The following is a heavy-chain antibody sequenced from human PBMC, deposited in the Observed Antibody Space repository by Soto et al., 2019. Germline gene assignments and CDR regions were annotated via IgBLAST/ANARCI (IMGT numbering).Heavy chain of an antibody. CDR2: ISTDGSIT. V-gene: IGHV3-74*01. CDR1: GLIFSNYR. CDR3: ARDTDGLHY. J-gene: IGHJ4*02. Sequence: EVQLVESGGGLVQPGGSLRLSCAASGLIFSNYRMHWVRQAPGKGLVWVSCISTDGSITNYADSVKSRFTVSRDNAKNTLYLQMNSLRAEDTALYYCARDTDGLHYWGQGTMVTVSS.